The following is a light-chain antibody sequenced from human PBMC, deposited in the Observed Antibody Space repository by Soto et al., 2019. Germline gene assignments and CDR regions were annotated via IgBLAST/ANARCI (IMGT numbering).Light chain of an antibody. J-gene: IGKJ4*02. CDR3: QQPYSYPLT. Sequence: DIQLTQYPSFLSASVGARFTITFRASQGISRYLSWYQQKPGKAPKILIYAASTLQTGVPSRFSGSGSGTDFTLTISSLQPEDFATYYCQQPYSYPLTFGGGTKVDIK. CDR1: QGISRY. CDR2: AAS. V-gene: IGKV1-9*01.